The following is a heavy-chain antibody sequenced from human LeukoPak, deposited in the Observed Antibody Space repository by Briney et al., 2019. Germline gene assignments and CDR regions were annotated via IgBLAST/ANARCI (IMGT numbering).Heavy chain of an antibody. CDR3: ARAPYHDYGDYGFFDY. Sequence: GASVKVSCKASGGTFTRYAISWVRQAPGQGLEWMGGIIPIFGTANYAQKFQGRVTITADESTSTAYMELSSLRSEDTAVYYCARAPYHDYGDYGFFDYWGQGTLVTVSS. CDR1: GGTFTRYA. D-gene: IGHD4-17*01. J-gene: IGHJ4*02. CDR2: IIPIFGTA. V-gene: IGHV1-69*13.